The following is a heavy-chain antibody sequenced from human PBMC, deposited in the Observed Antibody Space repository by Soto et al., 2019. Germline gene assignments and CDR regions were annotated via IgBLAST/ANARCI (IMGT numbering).Heavy chain of an antibody. Sequence: QVQLVQSGAEVKKSGASVKVSCKASGYTFTSHDINWVRQATGQGLEWMGWMNPNSGNTGYAQKFQGRVTMTRNTXLSTAYMELSSLRSEDTAVYYCARWDYGDYARFDYWGQGTMVTVSS. CDR2: MNPNSGNT. J-gene: IGHJ4*02. D-gene: IGHD4-17*01. CDR1: GYTFTSHD. V-gene: IGHV1-8*01. CDR3: ARWDYGDYARFDY.